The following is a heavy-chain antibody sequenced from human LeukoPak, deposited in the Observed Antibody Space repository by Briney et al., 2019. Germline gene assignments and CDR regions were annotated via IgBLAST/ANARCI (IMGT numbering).Heavy chain of an antibody. CDR3: ARDQYGSGTYSPFTYWFDP. D-gene: IGHD3-10*01. V-gene: IGHV4-4*07. CDR2: IYASGST. Sequence: SETLSLTCTVSGGSISSYYWSWIRQPAGKGLEWIGRIYASGSTNYNPSLKSRVTMSVDTSKNQFSLKLNSVTAADTAVYYCARDQYGSGTYSPFTYWFDPWGQGTLVTVSS. CDR1: GGSISSYY. J-gene: IGHJ5*02.